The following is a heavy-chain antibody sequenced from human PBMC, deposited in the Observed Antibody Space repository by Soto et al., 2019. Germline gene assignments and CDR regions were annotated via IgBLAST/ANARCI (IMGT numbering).Heavy chain of an antibody. Sequence: SETLSLTCTVSGASISGYYWSWIRNAAGKGLEWIGRIYATGTTDYNPSLKSRVMMSVDTSKKQFSLKLRSVTAADTAVYYCGRDRTKAFLDSFDPWGQGTSVAVSS. CDR1: GASISGYY. J-gene: IGHJ5*02. CDR2: IYATGTT. V-gene: IGHV4-4*07. CDR3: GRDRTKAFLDSFDP.